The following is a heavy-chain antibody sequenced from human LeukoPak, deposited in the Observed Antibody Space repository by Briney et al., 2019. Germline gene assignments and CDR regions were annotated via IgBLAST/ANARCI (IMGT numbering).Heavy chain of an antibody. CDR1: GGTFSSYA. CDR3: ARDHSTYCGGDCYPYYFDY. CDR2: IIPILGIA. D-gene: IGHD2-21*02. V-gene: IGHV1-69*04. Sequence: ASVKASCKASGGTFSSYAISWVRQAPGQGLEWMGRIIPILGIANYAQKFQGRVTITADKSTSTAYMELSSLRSEDTAVYYCARDHSTYCGGDCYPYYFDYWGQGTLVTVSS. J-gene: IGHJ4*02.